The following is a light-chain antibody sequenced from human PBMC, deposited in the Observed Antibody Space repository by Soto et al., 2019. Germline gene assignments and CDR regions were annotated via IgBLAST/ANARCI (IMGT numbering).Light chain of an antibody. V-gene: IGKV1-5*03. Sequence: DIQMTQSPSTLSASVGDRVTITCRASQSISSWLAWYQQKPGKAPKLLIYKASSLESGVPSRFSGSGSGTECNLTSSSLQPDDFATYYCQQYNSYWTFGQGTKVEIK. CDR1: QSISSW. CDR3: QQYNSYWT. CDR2: KAS. J-gene: IGKJ1*01.